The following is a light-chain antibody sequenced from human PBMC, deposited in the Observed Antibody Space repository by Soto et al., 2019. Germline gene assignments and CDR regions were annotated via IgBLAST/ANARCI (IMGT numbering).Light chain of an antibody. J-gene: IGKJ1*01. CDR1: QTIGSN. CDR2: DAS. V-gene: IGKV3-15*01. Sequence: EIVMTQSPAILSVSPGERATLSCRASQTIGSNLAWYQQKPGQSPRLLIYDASTRATDIPARFTGSGSGTEFTLTINSLQSEDFAVYYCQQYNDWWTFGQGTKVDIK. CDR3: QQYNDWWT.